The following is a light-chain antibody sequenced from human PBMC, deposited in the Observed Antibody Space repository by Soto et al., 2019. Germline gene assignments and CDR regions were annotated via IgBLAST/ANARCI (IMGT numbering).Light chain of an antibody. CDR1: SSNIGAGYD. J-gene: IGLJ2*01. V-gene: IGLV1-40*01. CDR2: GNS. CDR3: QSYDSSVRGVV. Sequence: QAVVTQPPSVSGAPGQMVTISCTGSSSNIGAGYDVHWYQQLPGTAHKLLIYGNSNRPSGVPDRSSGSKYGNSASLAITGLKPEEEADYYCQSYDSSVRGVVFGGGTQLTVL.